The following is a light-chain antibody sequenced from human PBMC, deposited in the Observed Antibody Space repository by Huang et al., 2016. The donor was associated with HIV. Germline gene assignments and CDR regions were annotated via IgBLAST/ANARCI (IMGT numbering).Light chain of an antibody. Sequence: DIQMTQSPSTLSASVGDRVTITCRASQSVSSRLAWYQQRPGKAPKLLIYEATGWGSGVPATFSGSGSGTDFTLTISNLQPDNFATYYCQQYKSYPYTFGQGTKLEI. CDR3: QQYKSYPYT. V-gene: IGKV1-5*01. J-gene: IGKJ2*01. CDR1: QSVSSR. CDR2: EAT.